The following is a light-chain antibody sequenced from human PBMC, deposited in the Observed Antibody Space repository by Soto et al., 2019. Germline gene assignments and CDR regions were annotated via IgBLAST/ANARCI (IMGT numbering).Light chain of an antibody. Sequence: DIQMTQSPPTLSASVGDRVTISCRASQSVGSWLAWYQQKPGKAPKFLIYDASTLESGVPSRFSGSGSGTEFTLTISSLQPDDFATYYCQQYDNYPLTFGGGTKVDIK. V-gene: IGKV1-5*01. CDR2: DAS. J-gene: IGKJ4*01. CDR1: QSVGSW. CDR3: QQYDNYPLT.